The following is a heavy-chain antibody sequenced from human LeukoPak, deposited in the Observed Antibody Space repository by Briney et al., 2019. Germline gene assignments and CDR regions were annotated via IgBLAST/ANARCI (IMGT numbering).Heavy chain of an antibody. D-gene: IGHD2-21*02. CDR2: IKQDGSET. V-gene: IGHV3-7*05. CDR3: ARGEVVTAIPKYFQN. J-gene: IGHJ1*01. Sequence: PGGSLRLSCAASGFTFSTFWMTWVRQAPGKGLEWVANIKQDGSETYYVDSVKGRFTISRDNAKNSLYLQMNSLRVEDTAVYYCARGEVVTAIPKYFQNWGQGTLVTVSS. CDR1: GFTFSTFW.